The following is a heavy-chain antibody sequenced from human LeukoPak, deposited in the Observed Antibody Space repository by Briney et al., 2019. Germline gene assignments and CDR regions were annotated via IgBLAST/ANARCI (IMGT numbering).Heavy chain of an antibody. CDR1: GFTLSRYG. Sequence: PGGSLRLSCATSGFTLSRYGVAWVRQAPGKGLEWVADMKEDGNEKNYLASVQGRFTISRDIAGNAVHLEMNSLRVEDTAVYYCTRMLLFQGSSYRPSDYWGQGTLVTVSS. V-gene: IGHV3-7*01. CDR3: TRMLLFQGSSYRPSDY. CDR2: MKEDGNEK. J-gene: IGHJ4*02. D-gene: IGHD3-22*01.